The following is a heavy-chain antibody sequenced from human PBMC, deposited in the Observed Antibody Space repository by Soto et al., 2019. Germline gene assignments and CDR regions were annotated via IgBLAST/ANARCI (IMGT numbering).Heavy chain of an antibody. V-gene: IGHV1-24*01. D-gene: IGHD2-2*01. CDR3: ATDRFSRYCSSTSCFDAFDI. Sequence: GASVKVSCKVSGYTLTELSMHWVRQAPGKGLEWTGGFDPEDGETIYAQKFQGRVTMTEDTSTDTAYMELSSLRSEDTAVYYCATDRFSRYCSSTSCFDAFDIWGQGTMVTVSS. J-gene: IGHJ3*02. CDR1: GYTLTELS. CDR2: FDPEDGET.